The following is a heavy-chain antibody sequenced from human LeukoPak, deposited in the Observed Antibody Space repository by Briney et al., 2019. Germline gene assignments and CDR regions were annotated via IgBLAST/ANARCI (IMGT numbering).Heavy chain of an antibody. V-gene: IGHV4-38-2*01. J-gene: IGHJ4*02. Sequence: PSETLSLTCAVSGYSISSGYYWGWIRQPPGKGLEWIGEINHSGSTNYNPSLKSRVTISVDTSKNQFSLKLSSVTAADTAVYYCARAQTRYSGSYYVDYWGQGTLVTVSS. CDR1: GYSISSGYY. CDR3: ARAQTRYSGSYYVDY. D-gene: IGHD1-26*01. CDR2: INHSGST.